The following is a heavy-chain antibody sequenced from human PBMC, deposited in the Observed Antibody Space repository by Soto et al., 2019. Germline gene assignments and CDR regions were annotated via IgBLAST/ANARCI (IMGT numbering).Heavy chain of an antibody. D-gene: IGHD3-16*01. CDR2: IFHSGTT. J-gene: IGHJ4*02. CDR3: ARGGLTWGEY. CDR1: GGSVSSLNW. V-gene: IGHV4-4*02. Sequence: QLQLQESGPGLVKPSGTLSLTCAVSGGSVSSLNWWSWVRQSPGKGLDWIGEIFHSGTTNYNPSRKSRVTISIDKSKNQCSLNLNSVTAADTAVYYCARGGLTWGEYWGQGALVTVCS.